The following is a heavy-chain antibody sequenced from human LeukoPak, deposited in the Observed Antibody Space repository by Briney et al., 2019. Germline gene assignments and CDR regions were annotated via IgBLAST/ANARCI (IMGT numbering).Heavy chain of an antibody. D-gene: IGHD1-26*01. Sequence: PSETLSLTCTVSGGSISSYYWSWIRQPPGKGLEWIGYIYYSGSTNYNPSLKSRVTISVDTSKNQFSLKLSSVTAADTAVYYCAKGLSGRYPPAFYFDYWGQGTLVTVSS. V-gene: IGHV4-59*12. CDR2: IYYSGST. CDR3: AKGLSGRYPPAFYFDY. CDR1: GGSISSYY. J-gene: IGHJ4*02.